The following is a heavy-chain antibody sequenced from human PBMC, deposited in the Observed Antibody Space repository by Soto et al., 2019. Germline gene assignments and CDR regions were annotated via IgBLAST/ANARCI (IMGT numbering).Heavy chain of an antibody. Sequence: QVQLQQSGPGLVKPSQTLSLTCAISGDSVSSNSAAWNWIRQSPSRGLEWLGRTYYRSKWYNDYAVSVKSRITINPDTSKNQFSLQLNSVTPEDTAVYYCARWKDEATIIPRNAFDIWGQGTMVTVSS. CDR3: ARWKDEATIIPRNAFDI. D-gene: IGHD5-12*01. CDR2: TYYRSKWYN. V-gene: IGHV6-1*01. J-gene: IGHJ3*02. CDR1: GDSVSSNSAA.